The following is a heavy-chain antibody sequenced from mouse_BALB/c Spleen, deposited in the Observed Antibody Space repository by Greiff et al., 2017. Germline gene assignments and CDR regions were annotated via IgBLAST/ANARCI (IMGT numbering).Heavy chain of an antibody. D-gene: IGHD1-1*01. CDR1: GYTFTSYY. J-gene: IGHJ1*01. CDR3: TRGRYYDGSYKGYFDD. CDR2: INPSNGGT. V-gene: IGHV1S81*02. Sequence: QVQLQQSGAELVKPGASVKLSCKASGYTFTSYYMYWVKQRPGQGLEWIGGINPSNGGTNFNEKFKSKATLTVDKSSSTAYMQLSSLTSDDSAVYYCTRGRYYDGSYKGYFDDWGEGTTVTVSS.